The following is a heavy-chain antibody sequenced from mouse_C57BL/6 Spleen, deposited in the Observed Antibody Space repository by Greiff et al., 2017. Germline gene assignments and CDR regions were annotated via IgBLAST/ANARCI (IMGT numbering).Heavy chain of an antibody. J-gene: IGHJ2*01. CDR2: IHPNSGST. CDR1: GYTFTSYW. D-gene: IGHD1-1*01. Sequence: QVQLQQSGAELVKPGASVKLSCKASGYTFTSYWMHWVKQRPGQGLEWIGMIHPNSGSTNYNEKFKSKATLTVDKSSSTAYMQLSSLTSEDSAVYYCARELRRDFDYWGQGTTLTVSS. CDR3: ARELRRDFDY. V-gene: IGHV1-64*01.